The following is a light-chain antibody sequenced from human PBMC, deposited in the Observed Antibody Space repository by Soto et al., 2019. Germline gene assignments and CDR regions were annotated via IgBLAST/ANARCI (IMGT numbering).Light chain of an antibody. CDR3: QKYDRAPFT. J-gene: IGKJ3*01. Sequence: DIQMTQSPSTLSASVGDRVTITCRASQGISSNLAWYQQKPGRAPKLLIFGASTLQSGVPSRFSGSGSGTDFTLTINNLQPEDVATYYCQKYDRAPFTFGPGTKVDIK. CDR1: QGISSN. CDR2: GAS. V-gene: IGKV1-27*01.